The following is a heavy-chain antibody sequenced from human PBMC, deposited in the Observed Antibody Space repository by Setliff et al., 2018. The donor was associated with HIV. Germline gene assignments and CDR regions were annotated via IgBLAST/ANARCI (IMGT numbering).Heavy chain of an antibody. V-gene: IGHV4-4*07. Sequence: SLTCTVSSGSISSYYWSWIRQPAGKGLEWIGRINTSGSTNYNPSLKSRVAMSVDTSKNQFSLKVTSVTAADTAVYYCARGRESYYVSSGYYYFDYWGQGTLVTVSS. J-gene: IGHJ4*02. D-gene: IGHD3-22*01. CDR2: INTSGST. CDR3: ARGRESYYVSSGYYYFDY. CDR1: SGSISSYY.